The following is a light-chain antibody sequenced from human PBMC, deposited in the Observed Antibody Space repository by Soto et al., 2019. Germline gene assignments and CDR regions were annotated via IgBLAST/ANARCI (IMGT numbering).Light chain of an antibody. Sequence: QSALTQPPSASGSPGQSVTISCTGTSSDVGCHNYVSWYQQHPGKAPKLIIYDVNKRPSGVPDRFSGSKSGNTASLTVSGLQAEDEADYYCNSYAGTKNLVFGGGTKLTVL. CDR2: DVN. CDR3: NSYAGTKNLV. V-gene: IGLV2-8*01. J-gene: IGLJ2*01. CDR1: SSDVGCHNY.